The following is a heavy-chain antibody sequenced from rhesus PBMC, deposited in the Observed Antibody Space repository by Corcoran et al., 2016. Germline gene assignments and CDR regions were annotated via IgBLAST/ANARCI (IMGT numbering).Heavy chain of an antibody. Sequence: QLQLQESGPGLVKPSETLSVTCAVSGGSISSSYWSWIRQAPGKGLEWIGYIYGSGISTNYNPSLTSRVTLSVDTSKDPRALKLSSVTAADTAVYYCASRYCTGSGCYGSCGLCGLDSWGQGVVVTVSS. J-gene: IGHJ6*01. CDR2: IYGSGIST. D-gene: IGHD2-21*01. CDR3: ASRYCTGSGCYGSCGLCGLDS. V-gene: IGHV4-169*02. CDR1: GGSISSSY.